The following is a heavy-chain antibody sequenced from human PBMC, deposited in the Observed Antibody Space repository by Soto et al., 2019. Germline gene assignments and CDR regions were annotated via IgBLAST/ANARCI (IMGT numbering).Heavy chain of an antibody. D-gene: IGHD3-10*01. CDR3: GRAGSGPSDLDY. CDR2: INGDGSNT. V-gene: IGHV3-74*01. CDR1: GFTFTTYS. J-gene: IGHJ4*02. Sequence: EVQLVESGGGLLQPGGSLRLSCAASGFTFTTYSMHWVRQAPGKGLVWVSRINGDGSNTAYADSVKGRFTISRDNAKNTLYLQLNSLRAEDTAVYYCGRAGSGPSDLDYWGQGTLVTVSS.